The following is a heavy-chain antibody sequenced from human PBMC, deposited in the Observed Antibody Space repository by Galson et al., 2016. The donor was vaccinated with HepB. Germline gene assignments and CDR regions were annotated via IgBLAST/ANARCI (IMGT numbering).Heavy chain of an antibody. V-gene: IGHV3-66*01. J-gene: IGHJ4*02. Sequence: SLRLSCAASGFTVSNNYMSWVRQAPGKGLEWVSVIYSGGNTFYADSVKGRFTISRDTSKNTLYLQMNSLRAEDTAVYYCATSPSRGYWGQGTLLTVSS. D-gene: IGHD2-2*01. CDR3: ATSPSRGY. CDR2: IYSGGNT. CDR1: GFTVSNNY.